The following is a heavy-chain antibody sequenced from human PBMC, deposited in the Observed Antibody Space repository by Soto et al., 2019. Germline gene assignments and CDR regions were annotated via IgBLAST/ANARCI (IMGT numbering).Heavy chain of an antibody. Sequence: GGSLRLSCAASGFTFSSYAMSWVRQAPGKGLEWVSTIGRSGDTTYYADSVKGRFTVSRDNSKNALYLQLNSLRAEDTAVYYCARPFPDNTYYYYGMDVWGQGTTVTVSS. CDR1: GFTFSSYA. CDR2: IGRSGDTT. V-gene: IGHV3-23*01. J-gene: IGHJ6*02. D-gene: IGHD1-1*01. CDR3: ARPFPDNTYYYYGMDV.